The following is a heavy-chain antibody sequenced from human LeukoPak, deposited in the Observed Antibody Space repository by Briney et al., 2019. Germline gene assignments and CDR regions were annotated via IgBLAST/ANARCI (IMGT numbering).Heavy chain of an antibody. Sequence: GGSLRLSCAASGSGFSFSNAWMSWVRQAPGKGLEWVGRIKSKADGGTPDYAAPVKGRFTISRDDSKNTLYLQMNSLKTEDTAVYYCTTDLGRYYGSESFQEYWGQGTLVTFSS. CDR3: TTDLGRYYGSESFQEY. CDR1: GSGFSFSNAW. J-gene: IGHJ4*02. CDR2: IKSKADGGTP. D-gene: IGHD3-10*01. V-gene: IGHV3-15*01.